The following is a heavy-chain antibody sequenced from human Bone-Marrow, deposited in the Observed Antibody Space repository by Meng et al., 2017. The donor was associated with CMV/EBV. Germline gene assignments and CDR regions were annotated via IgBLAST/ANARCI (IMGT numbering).Heavy chain of an antibody. V-gene: IGHV3-7*01. CDR2: IKQDGSEK. D-gene: IGHD2-2*01. CDR3: ARDPRVKSYVVVPAASDY. Sequence: GESLKISCVASGFTFNTYWMSWVRQAPGKGLEWVANIKQDGSEKYYVGSVKGRFTISRDNAKNSLYLQMNSLRAEDTAVYYCARDPRVKSYVVVPAASDYWGQGTMVTGSS. J-gene: IGHJ4*02. CDR1: GFTFNTYW.